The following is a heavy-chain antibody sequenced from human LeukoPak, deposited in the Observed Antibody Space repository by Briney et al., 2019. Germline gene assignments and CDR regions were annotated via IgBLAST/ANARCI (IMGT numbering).Heavy chain of an antibody. J-gene: IGHJ3*01. V-gene: IGHV4-61*08. Sequence: PSETLSLTCAVSGGSISSGGYSWSWIRQPPGRGLEWIGYVYYSGSTNYNPSLKSRVTISVDTSKNQFSLKLSSVTVADTAVYYCARDLDSGYGQGAFDFWGQGTMVTVSS. CDR1: GGSISSGGYS. CDR2: VYYSGST. D-gene: IGHD5-12*01. CDR3: ARDLDSGYGQGAFDF.